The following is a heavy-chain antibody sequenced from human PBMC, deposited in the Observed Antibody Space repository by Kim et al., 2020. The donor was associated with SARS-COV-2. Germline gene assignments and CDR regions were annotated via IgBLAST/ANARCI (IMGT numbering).Heavy chain of an antibody. CDR3: ARDQTYYGDYPHH. CDR1: GFTFSSYA. J-gene: IGHJ5*02. CDR2: ISYDGSNK. V-gene: IGHV3-30*04. D-gene: IGHD4-17*01. Sequence: GGSLRLSCAASGFTFSSYAMHWVRQAPGKGLDWVAVISYDGSNKYYADSVKGRFTISRDNSKNTLYLRMNSLRAGDTAVYYCARDQTYYGDYPHHWGQGTLVTVSS.